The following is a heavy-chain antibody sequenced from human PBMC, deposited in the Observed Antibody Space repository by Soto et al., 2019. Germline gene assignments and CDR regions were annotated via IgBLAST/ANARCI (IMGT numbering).Heavy chain of an antibody. V-gene: IGHV4-39*01. Sequence: PSETLSLTCTVSGGSISSSSYYWGWIRQPPGKGLEWIGSIYYSGSTYYNPSLKSRVTISVDTSKNQFSLKLSSVTAADTAVYYCARHGMTPVCGGDCYSGWFDPWGQGTLVTVSS. D-gene: IGHD2-21*02. CDR1: GGSISSSSYY. CDR2: IYYSGST. J-gene: IGHJ5*02. CDR3: ARHGMTPVCGGDCYSGWFDP.